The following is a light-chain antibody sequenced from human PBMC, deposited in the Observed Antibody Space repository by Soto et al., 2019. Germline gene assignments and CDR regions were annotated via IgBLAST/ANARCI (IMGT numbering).Light chain of an antibody. CDR1: QTVIRNS. CDR3: QQHGTSPIT. V-gene: IGKV3-20*01. Sequence: EIVLTQSPDTLSLSPGERVTLSFMASQTVIRNSLAWHQQKPGQTPRLLVYGASSRATGIPDRFSGSGSGTDFTLTISRLEPEDFAVYYCQQHGTSPITFGQGTRLEIK. J-gene: IGKJ5*01. CDR2: GAS.